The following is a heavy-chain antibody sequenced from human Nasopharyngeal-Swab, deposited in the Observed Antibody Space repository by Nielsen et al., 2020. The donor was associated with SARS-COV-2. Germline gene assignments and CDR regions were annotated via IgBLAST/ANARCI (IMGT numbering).Heavy chain of an antibody. V-gene: IGHV3-73*01. J-gene: IGHJ4*02. Sequence: LSLTCAASGFRFDSYAMSWVRQASGKGLEWVGRIGDKDHNYATTYGASVQGRFTISRDDSKNTAFLQMDSLKTEDTALYYCTTDFYFDYWGQGTLVTVSS. CDR3: TTDFYFDY. CDR2: IGDKDHNYAT. CDR1: GFRFDSYA.